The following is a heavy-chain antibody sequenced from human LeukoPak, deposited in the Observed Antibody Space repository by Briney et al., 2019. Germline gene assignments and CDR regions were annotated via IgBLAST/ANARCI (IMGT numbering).Heavy chain of an antibody. CDR2: IYYSGST. D-gene: IGHD2-21*02. V-gene: IGHV4-30-4*08. CDR1: GGSNSSGDFY. J-gene: IGHJ4*02. Sequence: SETLYLTCTVSGGSNSSGDFYWSWIRQPPGTGLEWIGYIYYSGSTYYNPSLKSRVTISVDTSKNQFSLKLSSVTAADTAVYYCARGAVVTATIDYWGQGTLVTVSS. CDR3: ARGAVVTATIDY.